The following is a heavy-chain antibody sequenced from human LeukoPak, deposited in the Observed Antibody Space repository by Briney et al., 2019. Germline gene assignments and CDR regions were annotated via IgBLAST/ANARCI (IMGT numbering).Heavy chain of an antibody. CDR1: GHSFTSYW. CDR3: ASRSSSSTDAFDF. CDR2: IYPGDSDT. D-gene: IGHD6-6*01. V-gene: IGHV5-51*01. J-gene: IGHJ3*01. Sequence: GESLKISCKGSGHSFTSYWIGWVRQMPGEGPEWMGIIYPGDSDTRYSPSFQGQVTISADKSISTAYLQWRSLKASDTAMYYCASRSSSSTDAFDFWGQGTMVTVSS.